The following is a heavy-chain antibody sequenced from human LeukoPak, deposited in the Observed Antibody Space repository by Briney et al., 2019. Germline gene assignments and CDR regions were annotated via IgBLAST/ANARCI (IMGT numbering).Heavy chain of an antibody. D-gene: IGHD6-19*01. CDR3: ARVAGGSGWYFNL. CDR1: GGSISSYY. CDR2: IYYSGST. J-gene: IGHJ2*01. Sequence: SETLSLTCTVSGGSISSYYWSWIRQPPGKGLEWTGYIYYSGSTNYNPSLKSRVTISVDTSKNQFSLKLSSVTAADTAVYYCARVAGGSGWYFNLWGRGTLVTVSS. V-gene: IGHV4-59*01.